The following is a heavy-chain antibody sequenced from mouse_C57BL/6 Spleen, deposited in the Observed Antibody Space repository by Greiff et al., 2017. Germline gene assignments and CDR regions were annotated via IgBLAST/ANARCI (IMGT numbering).Heavy chain of an antibody. CDR1: GYTFTDYE. Sequence: QVQLQQSGAELVRPGASVTLSCKASGYTFTDYEMHWVKQTPVHGLEWIGAIAPETGGTAYNQKFKGKAILTADKSSSTAYMELRSLTTEDSAVYYSTTYYYGSSYDYFDYWGQGTTRTVSS. CDR3: TTYYYGSSYDYFDY. V-gene: IGHV1-15*01. D-gene: IGHD1-1*01. CDR2: IAPETGGT. J-gene: IGHJ2*01.